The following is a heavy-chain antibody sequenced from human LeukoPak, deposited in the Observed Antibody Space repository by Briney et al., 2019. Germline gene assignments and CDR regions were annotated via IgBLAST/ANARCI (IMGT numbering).Heavy chain of an antibody. CDR1: GSSLTTSGVG. CDR3: AHSDYGSLDF. J-gene: IGHJ4*02. D-gene: IGHD4-17*01. V-gene: IGHV2-5*01. Sequence: KESGPTLAKPTQTLTLTCTFSGSSLTTSGVGVGWIRQPPGKALEWLTLLYWNDDKRYSPSLKSRLTITKDTSKHQVVLTMTNMDPVDTATYYCAHSDYGSLDFWAQGTLVSVSS. CDR2: LYWNDDK.